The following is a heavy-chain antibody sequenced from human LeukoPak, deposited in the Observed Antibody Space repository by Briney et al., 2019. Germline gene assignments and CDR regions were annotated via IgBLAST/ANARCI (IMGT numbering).Heavy chain of an antibody. CDR3: AQGGGSGYDN. J-gene: IGHJ4*02. D-gene: IGHD3-10*01. Sequence: PGGSLRLSCAASGFTFTTYAMSWVRQAPGKGLEWVSSVSDTGDRTYYADSVKGRFTISRDNSKNTLYLHMESLRADDTAVYYCAQGGGSGYDNWGQGTLVTVSS. CDR1: GFTFTTYA. CDR2: VSDTGDRT. V-gene: IGHV3-23*01.